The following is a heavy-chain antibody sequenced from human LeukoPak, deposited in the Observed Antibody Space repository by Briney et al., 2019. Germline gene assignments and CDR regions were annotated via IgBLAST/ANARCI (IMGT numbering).Heavy chain of an antibody. V-gene: IGHV4-39*01. CDR1: GGSISSSSYY. D-gene: IGHD6-19*01. CDR2: IYYSGST. Sequence: SETLSLTCTVSGGSISSSSYYWGWIRQPPGTGLEWIGSIYYSGSTYYNPSLKSRVTISVDTSKNQFSLKLSSVTAADTAVYYCARLGSSGWYVGFDYWGQGTLVTVSS. CDR3: ARLGSSGWYVGFDY. J-gene: IGHJ4*02.